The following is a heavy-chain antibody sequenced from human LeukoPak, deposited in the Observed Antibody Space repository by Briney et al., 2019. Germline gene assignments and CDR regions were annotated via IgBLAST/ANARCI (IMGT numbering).Heavy chain of an antibody. Sequence: GGSLRLSCAASGFTFSTHWMHWVRQTPGKGLVWVSRISPDGSRTAYADSVKGRFTISRDNARDTLYLQLNSLGPEDTAVYYCARVSSLWSFDYWGQGTLVTVSS. CDR3: ARVSSLWSFDY. J-gene: IGHJ4*02. D-gene: IGHD3-10*01. CDR2: ISPDGSRT. CDR1: GFTFSTHW. V-gene: IGHV3-74*01.